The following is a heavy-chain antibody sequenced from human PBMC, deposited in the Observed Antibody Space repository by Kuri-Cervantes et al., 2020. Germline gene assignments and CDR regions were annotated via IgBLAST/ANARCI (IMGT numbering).Heavy chain of an antibody. CDR1: GVSVSTGTYY. CDR2: VYHSGST. J-gene: IGHJ4*02. V-gene: IGHV4-61*01. Sequence: SETLSLTCTVSGVSVSTGTYYWSWIRQPPGKGLEWIGYVYHSGSTIYNPSLKSRVTISVDTSKNQFSLKLRSVTAADTAVYYCARSGHRWGPAAIPEFDYWGQGTLVTVSS. D-gene: IGHD2-2*01. CDR3: ARSGHRWGPAAIPEFDY.